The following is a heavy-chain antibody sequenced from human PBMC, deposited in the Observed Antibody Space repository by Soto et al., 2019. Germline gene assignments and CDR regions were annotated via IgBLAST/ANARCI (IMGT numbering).Heavy chain of an antibody. V-gene: IGHV1-69*06. Sequence: SVKVSCKASGGTFSSYAISWVRQAPGQGLEWMGGIIPIFGTANYAQKFQGRVTITADKSTSTAYMELSSLRSEDTAVYYCARDQGIQLLYGYFMDVWGQGTTVTVS. CDR2: IIPIFGTA. CDR1: GGTFSSYA. D-gene: IGHD5-18*01. J-gene: IGHJ6*02. CDR3: ARDQGIQLLYGYFMDV.